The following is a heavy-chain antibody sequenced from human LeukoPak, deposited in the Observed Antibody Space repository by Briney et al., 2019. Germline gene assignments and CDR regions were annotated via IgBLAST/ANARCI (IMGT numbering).Heavy chain of an antibody. D-gene: IGHD6-19*01. CDR1: GFTFSSYG. V-gene: IGHV3-30*19. J-gene: IGHJ4*02. Sequence: GGSLRLSCAASGFTFSSYGMHWVRQAPGKGLEWVAVISYDGSNKYYADSVKGRFTISRDNSKNTLYLQMNSLRAEDTAVYYCASPYRVAVAGLFDYWGQGTLVTVSS. CDR2: ISYDGSNK. CDR3: ASPYRVAVAGLFDY.